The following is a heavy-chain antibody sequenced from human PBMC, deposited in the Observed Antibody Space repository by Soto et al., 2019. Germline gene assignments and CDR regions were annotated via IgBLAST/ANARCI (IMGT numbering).Heavy chain of an antibody. D-gene: IGHD4-17*01. Sequence: SVKVSCKASGGTFSSYAITWVRQAPGQGLEWMGGIIPIFGTANYAQKFQARVTITADESTSTAYMELSSLRSEDTAVYYCARGIKYGDYPRWFDPWGQGTLVTVSS. V-gene: IGHV1-69*13. CDR3: ARGIKYGDYPRWFDP. CDR1: GGTFSSYA. CDR2: IIPIFGTA. J-gene: IGHJ5*02.